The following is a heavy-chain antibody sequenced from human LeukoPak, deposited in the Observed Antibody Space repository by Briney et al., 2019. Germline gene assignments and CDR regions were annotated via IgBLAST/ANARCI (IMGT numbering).Heavy chain of an antibody. CDR2: ISYDGSNK. J-gene: IGHJ4*02. Sequence: GGSLRLSCAASGFTFSSYAMHWVRQAPGKGLEWVAVISYDGSNKYYADSVKGRFTISRDNSKNTLYLQMNSLRAEDTAVYYCARDSYYYDSSGMGYWGQGTLVTVSS. D-gene: IGHD3-22*01. V-gene: IGHV3-30-3*01. CDR3: ARDSYYYDSSGMGY. CDR1: GFTFSSYA.